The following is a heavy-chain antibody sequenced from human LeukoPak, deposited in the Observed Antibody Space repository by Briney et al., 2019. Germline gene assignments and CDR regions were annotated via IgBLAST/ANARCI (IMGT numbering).Heavy chain of an antibody. CDR1: GFTFSSYA. D-gene: IGHD2-8*01. Sequence: GGSLRLSCAASGFTFSSYAMSWVRQAPGKGLEWVSSFSGRGGSADYADSVKGRFSISRDSSKNRLYLQMNSLRAEDTAVYYCAKGRDLLIYSALDIWGQGTLVTVSS. V-gene: IGHV3-23*01. J-gene: IGHJ3*02. CDR2: FSGRGGSA. CDR3: AKGRDLLIYSALDI.